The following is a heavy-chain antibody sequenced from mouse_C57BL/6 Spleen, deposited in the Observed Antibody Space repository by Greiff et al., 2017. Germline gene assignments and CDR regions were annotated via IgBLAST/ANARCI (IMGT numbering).Heavy chain of an antibody. CDR2: FHPYNDDT. Sequence: QVQLQQSGAELVKPGASVKMSCKASGYTFTTYPIEWMKQNHGKSLEWIGNFHPYNDDTTYNEKFKGKDTLTVEKSSSTVYLELSRLTSDDSAVYYCARRDSSGYWFAYWGQGTLVTVSA. D-gene: IGHD3-2*02. CDR1: GYTFTTYP. J-gene: IGHJ3*01. CDR3: ARRDSSGYWFAY. V-gene: IGHV1-47*01.